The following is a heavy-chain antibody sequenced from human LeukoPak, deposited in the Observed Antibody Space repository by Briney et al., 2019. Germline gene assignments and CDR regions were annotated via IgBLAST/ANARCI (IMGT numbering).Heavy chain of an antibody. V-gene: IGHV3-23*01. CDR2: ISNSGGST. Sequence: GGSLRLSCAASGFTFSNYAMAWVRQAPGKGLEWVSSISNSGGSTYYADSVKGRFTISRDNSKNTLFLQMNSLRAEDTAVYYCAKEPTYFYGSGSFSHYFDYWGQGTLVTASS. J-gene: IGHJ4*02. D-gene: IGHD3-10*01. CDR3: AKEPTYFYGSGSFSHYFDY. CDR1: GFTFSNYA.